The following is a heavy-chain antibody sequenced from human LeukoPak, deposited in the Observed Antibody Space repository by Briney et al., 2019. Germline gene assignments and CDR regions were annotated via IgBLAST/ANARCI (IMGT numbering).Heavy chain of an antibody. CDR1: GGSISSGGYY. CDR2: IYYSGST. D-gene: IGHD3-10*01. Sequence: SQTLSLTCTVSGGSISSGGYYWSWTRQHPGKGLEWIGYIYYSGSTYYNPSLKSRVTISVDTSKNQFSLKLSSVTAADTAVYYCARGLLGVNWFDPWGQGTLVTVSS. CDR3: ARGLLGVNWFDP. V-gene: IGHV4-31*03. J-gene: IGHJ5*02.